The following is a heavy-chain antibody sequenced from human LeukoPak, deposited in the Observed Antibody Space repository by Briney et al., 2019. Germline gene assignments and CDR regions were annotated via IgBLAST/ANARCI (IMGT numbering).Heavy chain of an antibody. CDR3: ARVSDYYYYYMDV. CDR1: GYSFTGYH. V-gene: IGHV1-8*02. Sequence: ASVKVSCKASGYSFTGYHMHWVRQAPGQGLEWMGWMNPNSGNTGYAQKFQGRVTMTRNTSISTAYMELSSLRSEDTAVYYCARVSDYYYYYMDVWGKGTTVTISS. D-gene: IGHD3-3*01. CDR2: MNPNSGNT. J-gene: IGHJ6*03.